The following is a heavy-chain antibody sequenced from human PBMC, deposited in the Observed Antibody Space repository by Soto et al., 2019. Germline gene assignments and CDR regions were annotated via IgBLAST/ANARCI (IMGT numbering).Heavy chain of an antibody. CDR1: GFTFSSYA. J-gene: IGHJ6*02. D-gene: IGHD7-27*01. V-gene: IGHV3-30-3*01. Sequence: VQLVESGGGVVQPGRSLRLSCAASGFTFSSYAMHWVRQAPGKGLEWVAVISYDGSNKYYADSVKGRFTISRDNSKNTLYLQMNSLRAEDTAVYYCARSQVPTGDQGGYYYYGMDVWGQGTTVTVSS. CDR2: ISYDGSNK. CDR3: ARSQVPTGDQGGYYYYGMDV.